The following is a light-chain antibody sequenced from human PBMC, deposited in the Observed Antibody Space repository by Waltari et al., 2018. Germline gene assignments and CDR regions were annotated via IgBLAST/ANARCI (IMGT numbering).Light chain of an antibody. CDR2: EKN. J-gene: IGLJ3*02. CDR1: SLRSNY. Sequence: SSDLTQDPAVSVALGQTVRITCQGDSLRSNYASRYQQKPGQAPLLVIHEKNNRPSGIPDRFSGSNSGNTASLTITGAQAEDEADYYCNSRSGNLWVFGGGTKLTVL. CDR3: NSRSGNLWV. V-gene: IGLV3-19*01.